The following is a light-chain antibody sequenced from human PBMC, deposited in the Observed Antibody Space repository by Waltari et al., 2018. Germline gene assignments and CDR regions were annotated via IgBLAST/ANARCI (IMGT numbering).Light chain of an antibody. Sequence: QSALTQPASVSGSPGPSITISCTGTRSAVASYDLVPWYQHHPGKAPKLMNYEGTQRPSGVSDRFSGSKSGNTASLTISGLQAEDEADYYCCSYVGDITWVFGGGTKLTVL. CDR3: CSYVGDITWV. CDR1: RSAVASYDL. CDR2: EGT. J-gene: IGLJ3*02. V-gene: IGLV2-23*01.